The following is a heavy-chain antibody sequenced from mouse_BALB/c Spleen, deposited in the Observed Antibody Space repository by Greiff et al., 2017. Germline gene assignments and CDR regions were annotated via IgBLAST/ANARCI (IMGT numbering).Heavy chain of an antibody. Sequence: VQLQESGAELVRPGASVTLSCKASGYTFTDYEMHWVKQTPVHGLEWIGAIDPETGGTAYNQKFKGKATLTADKSSSTAYMELRSLTSEDSAVYYCAREGAQFITPRDYWGQGTTLTVSS. CDR2: IDPETGGT. D-gene: IGHD1-1*01. V-gene: IGHV1-15*01. J-gene: IGHJ2*01. CDR1: GYTFTDYE. CDR3: AREGAQFITPRDY.